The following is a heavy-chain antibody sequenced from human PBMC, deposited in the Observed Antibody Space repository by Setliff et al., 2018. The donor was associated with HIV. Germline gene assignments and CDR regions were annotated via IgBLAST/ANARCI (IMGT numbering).Heavy chain of an antibody. CDR1: GFTFNKYV. Sequence: PGGSLRLSCAASGFTFNKYVMSWVRQAPGKGLEWVSAMSDTGGTAYYADSVKGRFTISRANSKNTLYLQMNSLRAEDTAVYYCAKDPGRRGGYDGVLNSPTQLDQIYYYYMDVWGKGTTVTVSS. CDR3: AKDPGRRGGYDGVLNSPTQLDQIYYYYMDV. D-gene: IGHD3-10*01. V-gene: IGHV3-23*01. J-gene: IGHJ6*03. CDR2: MSDTGGTA.